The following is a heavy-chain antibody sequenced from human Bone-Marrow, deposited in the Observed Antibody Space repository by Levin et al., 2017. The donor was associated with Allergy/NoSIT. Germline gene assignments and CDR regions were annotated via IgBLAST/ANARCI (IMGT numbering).Heavy chain of an antibody. D-gene: IGHD2-8*01. CDR3: AKDCTDGTCYASLDY. J-gene: IGHJ4*02. CDR2: VSANSGAT. V-gene: IGHV3-23*01. CDR1: GFTFRNYP. Sequence: GESLKISCAASGFTFRNYPMTWVRQAPGKGLEWVSVVSANSGATHYADSVKGRFTISRDNSKNTEYLQMDYLRAEDTAIYYCAKDCTDGTCYASLDYWGQGALVTVSS.